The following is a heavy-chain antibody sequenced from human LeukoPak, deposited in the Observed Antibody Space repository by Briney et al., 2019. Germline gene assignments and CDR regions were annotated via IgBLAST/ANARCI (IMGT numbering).Heavy chain of an antibody. V-gene: IGHV4-39*07. D-gene: IGHD3-22*01. J-gene: IGHJ4*02. CDR2: IYYSGST. CDR1: GGSISSSSYY. Sequence: SETLSLTCTVSGGSISSSSYYWGWIRQPPGKGLEWIGSIYYSGSTYYNPSLKSRVIISLDTSENQFSLTLSSLTAADTAVYYCAKGNPYYDYWGQGTLVTVSS. CDR3: AKGNPYYDY.